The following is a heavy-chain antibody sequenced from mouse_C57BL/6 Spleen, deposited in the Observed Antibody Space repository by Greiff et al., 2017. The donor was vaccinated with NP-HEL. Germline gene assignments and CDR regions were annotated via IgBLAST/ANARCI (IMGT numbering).Heavy chain of an antibody. CDR2: ISSGGDYI. CDR1: GFTFSSYA. D-gene: IGHD2-2*01. Sequence: EVQLQQSGEGLVKPGGSLKLSCAASGFTFSSYAMSWVRQTPEKRLEWVAYISSGGDYIYYADTVKGRFTISRDNARNTLYLQMSSLKSEDTAMYYCTREGGYEYYFDYWGQGTTLTVSS. J-gene: IGHJ2*01. V-gene: IGHV5-9-1*02. CDR3: TREGGYEYYFDY.